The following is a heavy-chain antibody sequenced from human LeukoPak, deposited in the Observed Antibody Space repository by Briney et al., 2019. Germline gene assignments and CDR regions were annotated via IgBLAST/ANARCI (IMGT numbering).Heavy chain of an antibody. J-gene: IGHJ6*03. CDR1: GDSVSSNSAA. CDR2: TYYRSKWYN. V-gene: IGHV6-1*01. D-gene: IGHD2-15*01. Sequence: SQTLSLTCAISGDSVSSNSAAWNWIRQSPSRGLEWLGRTYYRSKWYNDYAVSVKSRITINPDTSKNQFSLQLNSVTPEDTAVYYCGRVRSKGYCSGSSCYSSPLYDYYYMDVWGKGTTVTVSS. CDR3: GRVRSKGYCSGSSCYSSPLYDYYYMDV.